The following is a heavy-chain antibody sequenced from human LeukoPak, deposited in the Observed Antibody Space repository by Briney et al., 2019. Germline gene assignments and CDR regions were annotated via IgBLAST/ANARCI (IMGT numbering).Heavy chain of an antibody. D-gene: IGHD5-18*01. CDR3: ARRGYSYGYRGTFVDY. CDR2: IYHSGST. Sequence: SSETLSLTCAVSGYSISSGYYWGWIRPPPGKGLEWIGSIYHSGSTYYNPSLKSRVTISVDTSKNQFSLKLSSVTAADTAVYYCARRGYSYGYRGTFVDYWGQGTLVTVSS. CDR1: GYSISSGYY. J-gene: IGHJ4*02. V-gene: IGHV4-38-2*01.